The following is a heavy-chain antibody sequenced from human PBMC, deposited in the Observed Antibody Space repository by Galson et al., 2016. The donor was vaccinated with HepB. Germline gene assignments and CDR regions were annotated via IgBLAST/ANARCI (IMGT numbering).Heavy chain of an antibody. D-gene: IGHD3-22*01. CDR3: ARGRGGYDSSAYPFDL. J-gene: IGHJ4*02. V-gene: IGHV3-23*01. Sequence: SLRLSCAASGFTFSNYAMNWVRQAPGKGLEWVSAISGSGGSTYYADSVKGRFSISRDDAGNSLHLQMNSLRDGDTAIYYCARGRGGYDSSAYPFDLWGQGTLVTVSS. CDR1: GFTFSNYA. CDR2: ISGSGGST.